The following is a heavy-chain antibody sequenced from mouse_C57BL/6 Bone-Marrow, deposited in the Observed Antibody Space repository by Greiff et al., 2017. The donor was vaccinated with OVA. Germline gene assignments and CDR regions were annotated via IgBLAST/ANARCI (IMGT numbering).Heavy chain of an antibody. Sequence: QVQLKQSGAELVKPGASVKVSCKASGYTFTSYWMHWVKQRPGQGLEWIGRIHPSDSDTNYNQKFKGKATLTVDKSSSTANMQLSSLTSEDSAVYYCAIEVYSNSIFDYWGQGTTLTVSS. CDR1: GYTFTSYW. CDR3: AIEVYSNSIFDY. D-gene: IGHD2-5*01. V-gene: IGHV1-74*01. J-gene: IGHJ2*01. CDR2: IHPSDSDT.